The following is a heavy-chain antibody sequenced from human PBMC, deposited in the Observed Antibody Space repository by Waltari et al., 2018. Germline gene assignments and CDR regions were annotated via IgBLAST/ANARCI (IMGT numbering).Heavy chain of an antibody. J-gene: IGHJ6*02. CDR2: IYHSGST. CDR1: GYSISSGYY. V-gene: IGHV4-38-2*01. D-gene: IGHD1-26*01. CDR3: AGGGSYLTQYYYYGMDV. Sequence: QVQLQESGPGLVKPSETLSLTCAVSGYSISSGYYWGWIRQPPGKGLEWIGSIYHSGSTYYNPSLKSRVTISVDTSKNQFSLKLSSVTAADTAVYYCAGGGSYLTQYYYYGMDVWGQGTTVTVSS.